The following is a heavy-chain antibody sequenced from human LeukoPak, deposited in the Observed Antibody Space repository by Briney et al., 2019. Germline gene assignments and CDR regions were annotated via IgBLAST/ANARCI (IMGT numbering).Heavy chain of an antibody. J-gene: IGHJ5*02. Sequence: SETLSLTCAVYGGSFGGYYWGWIRQPPGKGLEWIGSIYHSGSTYYNPSLKSRVTISVDTSKNQFSLKLSSVTAADTAVYYCARDTYYYDSRDWFDPWGQGTLATVSS. CDR3: ARDTYYYDSRDWFDP. CDR2: IYHSGST. D-gene: IGHD3-22*01. V-gene: IGHV4-34*01. CDR1: GGSFGGYY.